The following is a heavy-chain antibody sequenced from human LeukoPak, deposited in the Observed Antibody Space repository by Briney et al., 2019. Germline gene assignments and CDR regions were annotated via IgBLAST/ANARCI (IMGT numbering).Heavy chain of an antibody. CDR1: GYSISSGYY. V-gene: IGHV4-38-2*01. Sequence: SETLSLTCAVSGYSISSGYYWGWIRQPPGKGLEWTGSIYHSGSTYYNPSLKSRVTISVDTSKNQFSLKLSSVTAADTAVYYCARMAVADYLDYWGQGTLVTVSS. J-gene: IGHJ4*02. CDR3: ARMAVADYLDY. CDR2: IYHSGST. D-gene: IGHD6-19*01.